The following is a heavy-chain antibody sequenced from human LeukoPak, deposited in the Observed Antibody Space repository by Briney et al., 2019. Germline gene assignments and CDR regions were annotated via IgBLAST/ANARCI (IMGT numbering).Heavy chain of an antibody. CDR1: GGSISSGGYY. J-gene: IGHJ4*02. V-gene: IGHV4-30-2*01. CDR3: ARSTYYDFWSGYLLDY. D-gene: IGHD3-3*01. Sequence: SETLSLTCTVSGGSISSGGYYWSWIRQPPGKGLEWIGYIYHSGSTYYNPSLKSRVTISVDRSKNQFSLKLSSVTAADTAVYYCARSTYYDFWSGYLLDYWGQGTLVTVS. CDR2: IYHSGST.